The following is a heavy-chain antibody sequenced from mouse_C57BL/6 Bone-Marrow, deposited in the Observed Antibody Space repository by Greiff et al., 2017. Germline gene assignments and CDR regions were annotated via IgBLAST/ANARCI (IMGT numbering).Heavy chain of an antibody. CDR3: ARNYGNYDLFDY. CDR2: IHPNSGST. J-gene: IGHJ2*01. D-gene: IGHD2-1*01. V-gene: IGHV1-64*01. Sequence: QVQLQQPGAELVKPGASVKLSCKASGYTFTSYWMHWVKQRPGQGLEWIGMIHPNSGSTNYNEKFKSKATLTVDKSSSTAYMQRSSLTSEDSAVYYCARNYGNYDLFDYWGQGTTLTVSS. CDR1: GYTFTSYW.